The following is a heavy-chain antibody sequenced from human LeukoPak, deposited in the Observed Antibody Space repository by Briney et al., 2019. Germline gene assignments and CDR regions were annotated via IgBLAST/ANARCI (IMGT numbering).Heavy chain of an antibody. CDR3: ARRRGGFGEGEFIY. Sequence: SESLSLTCNVSGGSMSGYYWTWIRQPPGKGLEWIGYIHSTGSPTYNPSLKSRVTMSIDTSKNQFSLSLSSATAADTAFDYCARRRGGFGEGEFIYWGQGTLVTVSS. J-gene: IGHJ4*02. CDR1: GGSMSGYY. V-gene: IGHV4-4*09. CDR2: IHSTGSP. D-gene: IGHD3-16*01.